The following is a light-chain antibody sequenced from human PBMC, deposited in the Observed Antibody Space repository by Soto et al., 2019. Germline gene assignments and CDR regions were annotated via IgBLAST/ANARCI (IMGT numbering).Light chain of an antibody. Sequence: EIVLTQSPGTLSLSPGERVTLSCRASQSVSSSYLAWYQQKPGQAPRLLLYGASSRATGIPDRFRGSGSGTDFTLTISRLEPEDFAVYYCQQHGSSPRTFGQGTKVEIK. V-gene: IGKV3-20*01. CDR2: GAS. CDR3: QQHGSSPRT. CDR1: QSVSSSY. J-gene: IGKJ1*01.